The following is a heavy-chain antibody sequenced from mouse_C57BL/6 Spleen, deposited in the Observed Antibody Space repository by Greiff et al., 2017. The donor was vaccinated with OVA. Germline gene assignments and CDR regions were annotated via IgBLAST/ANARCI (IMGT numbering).Heavy chain of an antibody. CDR2: FYPGSGSI. J-gene: IGHJ1*03. CDR3: ARHEDGDYYYGSYWYFDV. Sequence: VQLQQSGAELVKPGASVKLSCKASGYTFTEYTIHWVKQRSGQGLEWIGWFYPGSGSITYNEKFKDKATLTADKSSSTVYMELSRSTSEDSAVYFCARHEDGDYYYGSYWYFDVWGTGTTVTVSS. CDR1: GYTFTEYT. D-gene: IGHD1-1*01. V-gene: IGHV1-62-2*01.